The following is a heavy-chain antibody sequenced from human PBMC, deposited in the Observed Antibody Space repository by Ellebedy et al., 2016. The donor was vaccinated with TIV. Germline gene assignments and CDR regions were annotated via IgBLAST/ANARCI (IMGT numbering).Heavy chain of an antibody. CDR2: IYYSGST. V-gene: IGHV4-59*08. D-gene: IGHD5-18*01. Sequence: SETLSLTCTVSGGSIGSYYWSWIRQPPGKGLEWIGYIYYSGSTNYNPSLKSRVTISVDPSNNQFSLQLSSVTAADTAVYYCAGTEDTAMDLFDYWGQGTLVTVSS. CDR3: AGTEDTAMDLFDY. J-gene: IGHJ4*02. CDR1: GGSIGSYY.